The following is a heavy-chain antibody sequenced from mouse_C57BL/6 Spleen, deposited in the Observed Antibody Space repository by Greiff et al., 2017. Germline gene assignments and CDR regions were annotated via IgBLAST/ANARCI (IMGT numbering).Heavy chain of an antibody. Sequence: QVQLQQPGAELVRPGTSVKLSCKASGYTFTSYWMHWVKQRPGQGLEWIGVIDPSDSYTNYNQKFKGKATLTVDTSSSTAYMQLSSLTSEDSAVYYCARGGGYDYYAMDDWGQGTSVTVSS. CDR3: ARGGGYDYYAMDD. CDR1: GYTFTSYW. D-gene: IGHD2-2*01. CDR2: IDPSDSYT. V-gene: IGHV1-59*01. J-gene: IGHJ4*01.